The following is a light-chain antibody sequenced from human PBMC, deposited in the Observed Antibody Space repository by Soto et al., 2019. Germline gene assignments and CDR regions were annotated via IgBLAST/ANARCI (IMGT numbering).Light chain of an antibody. V-gene: IGLV2-8*01. J-gene: IGLJ1*01. Sequence: QSALTQPRSASGSPGQSVTISCTGTSSDVGGYKYVSWYQQHPGKAPKLMIFAVNKRPSGVPARFSGSKSGNTAPLTVSGHQAEEDADYDCSSYAGINNLGVFGPGTKVTVL. CDR3: SSYAGINNLGV. CDR1: SSDVGGYKY. CDR2: AVN.